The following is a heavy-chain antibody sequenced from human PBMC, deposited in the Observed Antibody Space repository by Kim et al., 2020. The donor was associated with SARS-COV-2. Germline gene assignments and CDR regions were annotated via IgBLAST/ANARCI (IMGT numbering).Heavy chain of an antibody. Sequence: ASVKVSCKASGYTFTSYYMHWVRQAPGQGLEWMGIINHSGGSTSNAQKFRGRVTMTRDTSTSTVYMELSSLRSEDTAVYYCARDGGDSSGWYGGDYWGQGTLVTVSS. CDR3: ARDGGDSSGWYGGDY. J-gene: IGHJ4*02. D-gene: IGHD6-19*01. CDR1: GYTFTSYY. CDR2: INHSGGST. V-gene: IGHV1-46*01.